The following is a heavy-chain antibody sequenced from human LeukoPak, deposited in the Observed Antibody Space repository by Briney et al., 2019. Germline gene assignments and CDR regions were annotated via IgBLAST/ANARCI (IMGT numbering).Heavy chain of an antibody. V-gene: IGHV1-3*03. CDR1: GYTFTSYA. CDR3: ARDGATAGFFGGFDP. CDR2: INAGNGNT. J-gene: IGHJ5*02. D-gene: IGHD6-13*01. Sequence: ASVKVSCKASGYTFTSYAMHWVRQAPGQRLEWMGWINAGNGNTKYSQEFQGRVTITRDTSASTAYMELSNLKSEDMAVYYCARDGATAGFFGGFDPWGQGTLVTVSS.